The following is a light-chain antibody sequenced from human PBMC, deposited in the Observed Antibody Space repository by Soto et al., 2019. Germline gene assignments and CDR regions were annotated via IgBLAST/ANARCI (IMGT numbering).Light chain of an antibody. V-gene: IGLV2-14*01. Sequence: QSVLTQPASVSGSPGQSITIPCTGISSDVGGYNSVSWYQQHPGKVPKVMIYEVSNRPSGVSNRFSGSKSGNTASLTISGLQTEDEADYYCSSYTNTNTWVFGGGTKVTVL. CDR3: SSYTNTNTWV. CDR2: EVS. J-gene: IGLJ3*02. CDR1: SSDVGGYNS.